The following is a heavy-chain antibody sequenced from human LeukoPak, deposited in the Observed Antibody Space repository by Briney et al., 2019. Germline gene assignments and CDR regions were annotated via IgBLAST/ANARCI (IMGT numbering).Heavy chain of an antibody. D-gene: IGHD3-10*01. CDR2: INPSGGST. J-gene: IGHJ4*02. Sequence: ASVKVSCKASGYTFTSYYMHWVRQAPGQGLEWMGIINPSGGSTSYAQKFQGRVTMTRDTSISTAYMELSRLRSDDTAVYYCARVNYYGSGSYSYYFDYWGQGTLVTVSS. V-gene: IGHV1-46*01. CDR3: ARVNYYGSGSYSYYFDY. CDR1: GYTFTSYY.